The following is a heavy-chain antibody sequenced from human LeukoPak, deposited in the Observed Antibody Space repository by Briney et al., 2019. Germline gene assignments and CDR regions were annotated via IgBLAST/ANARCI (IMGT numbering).Heavy chain of an antibody. Sequence: SQTLSLTCTVSGGSISSGGYYWSSIRQHPGKGLEWIGYIYYSGSTYYNPSLKSRVTISVDTSKNQFSLKLSSVTAADTAVYYCARDRGSGWPNDAFDIWGQGTMVTVSS. V-gene: IGHV4-31*03. CDR1: GGSISSGGYY. CDR2: IYYSGST. CDR3: ARDRGSGWPNDAFDI. D-gene: IGHD6-19*01. J-gene: IGHJ3*02.